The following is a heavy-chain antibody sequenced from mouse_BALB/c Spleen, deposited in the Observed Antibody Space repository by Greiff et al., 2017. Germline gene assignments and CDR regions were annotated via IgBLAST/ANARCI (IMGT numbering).Heavy chain of an antibody. Sequence: VQLKESGAALVKPGASVKLSCTASGFNIKDPYMHWVKQRPEQGLEWIGRIDPANGNTKYDPKFQGKATITADPSSNTAYLQLSSLTSEDTAVYYCARDGNYVGDYWGQGTTLTVSS. D-gene: IGHD2-1*01. V-gene: IGHV14-3*02. CDR1: GFNIKDPY. CDR3: ARDGNYVGDY. CDR2: IDPANGNT. J-gene: IGHJ2*01.